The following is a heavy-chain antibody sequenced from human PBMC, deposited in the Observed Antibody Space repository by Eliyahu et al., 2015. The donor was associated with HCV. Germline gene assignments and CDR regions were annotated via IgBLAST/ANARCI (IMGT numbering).Heavy chain of an antibody. J-gene: IGHJ3*02. CDR2: INHTGST. CDR3: AGASVVLWFGRDDAFDI. D-gene: IGHD3-10*01. V-gene: IGHV4-34*01. CDR1: GGSFRGYX. Sequence: QDHLQQWGAGLLRPSETLSLTCAVYGGSFRGYXWSWIRQSPGKGLEWIGEINHTGSTKYNPSLKSRVSLSADSSKSQFSLTLTSVTSADTAMYYCAGASVVLWFGRDDAFDIWGQGTMVTVSS.